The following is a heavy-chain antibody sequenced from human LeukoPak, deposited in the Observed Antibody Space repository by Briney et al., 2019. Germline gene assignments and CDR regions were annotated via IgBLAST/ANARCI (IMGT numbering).Heavy chain of an antibody. CDR2: IYHSGST. D-gene: IGHD2-2*01. CDR1: GYSISSGYY. CDR3: ARVSRAYFDY. J-gene: IGHJ4*02. Sequence: SETLSLTCTVSGYSISSGYYWGWIRQPPGKGLEWIGSIYHSGSTYYNPSLKSRVTISVDTSKNQFSLKLSFVTAADTAVYYCARVSRAYFDYWGQGTLVTVSS. V-gene: IGHV4-38-2*02.